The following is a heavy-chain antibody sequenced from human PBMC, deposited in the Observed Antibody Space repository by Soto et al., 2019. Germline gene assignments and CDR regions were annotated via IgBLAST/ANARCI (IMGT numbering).Heavy chain of an antibody. CDR1: GFTFSSYA. Sequence: EVQLLESGGGLVQPGGSLRLSCAASGFTFSSYAMSWVRQATGKELELFSAINSGGGTTYYADSVKGRFTISRDNSKNSLYLEMNSLRAEDTAVYYCEKPRSYYSRCGACDIWGQGTMVTVSS. D-gene: IGHD3-10*01. CDR2: INSGGGTT. J-gene: IGHJ3*02. CDR3: EKPRSYYSRCGACDI. V-gene: IGHV3-23*01.